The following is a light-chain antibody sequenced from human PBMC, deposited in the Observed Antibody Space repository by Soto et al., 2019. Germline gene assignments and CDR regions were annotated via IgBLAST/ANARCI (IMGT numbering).Light chain of an antibody. Sequence: EIVLTQSPATLSLSPGERATLSCRASQSVSSYLAWYQQKPGQAPRLLIYDASDRATGIPARFSGSGSGTDFTLTISSLEPEDFADYYCQQRSNWPPWTFGQGTKVEIK. CDR3: QQRSNWPPWT. CDR2: DAS. CDR1: QSVSSY. J-gene: IGKJ1*01. V-gene: IGKV3-11*01.